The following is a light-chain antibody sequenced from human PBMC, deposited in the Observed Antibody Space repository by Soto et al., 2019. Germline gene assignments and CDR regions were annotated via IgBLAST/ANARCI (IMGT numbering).Light chain of an antibody. V-gene: IGKV3-20*01. CDR2: AAS. J-gene: IGKJ4*01. Sequence: EIVLTQSPGTLSLSPGERATLSCRASQSVSSSYLAWYQQKPGQAPRLLIYAASSRATDIPDRFSGSGSGTDFTLTISRLEPEDFAVYYCQQYGSSPVLTFGGGTKVEIK. CDR1: QSVSSSY. CDR3: QQYGSSPVLT.